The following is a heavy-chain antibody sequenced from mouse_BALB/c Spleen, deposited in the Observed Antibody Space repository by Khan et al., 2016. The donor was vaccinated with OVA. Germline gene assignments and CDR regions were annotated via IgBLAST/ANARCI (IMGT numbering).Heavy chain of an antibody. Sequence: QIQLVQSGPELKKPGETVKISCKASGYTFTNYGMNWVKQEPGKGLKWMGWINTYNGETKYTDDFKGRSAFTSETSASTAYLQIKNLKNEDTATYCGARSNSYWYFDDWGAGTTVTVSA. CDR1: GYTFTNYG. J-gene: IGHJ1*01. V-gene: IGHV9-3-1*01. D-gene: IGHD4-1*01. CDR3: ARSNSYWYFDD. CDR2: INTYNGET.